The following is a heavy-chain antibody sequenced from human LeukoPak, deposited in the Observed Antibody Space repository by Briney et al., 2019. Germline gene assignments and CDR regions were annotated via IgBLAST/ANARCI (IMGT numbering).Heavy chain of an antibody. CDR1: GYTFTGNY. D-gene: IGHD3-3*01. J-gene: IGHJ4*02. CDR3: ARDRYDFWSGPVDY. CDR2: INPNSGGP. V-gene: IGHV1-2*02. Sequence: GASVKVPFKASGYTFTGNYIHWVRQAPGQGLEWMGWINPNSGGPNYAQKFQGRVTMTLDTSISTAYMELSRLTSDDTAVYYCARDRYDFWSGPVDYWGQGTLVTVSS.